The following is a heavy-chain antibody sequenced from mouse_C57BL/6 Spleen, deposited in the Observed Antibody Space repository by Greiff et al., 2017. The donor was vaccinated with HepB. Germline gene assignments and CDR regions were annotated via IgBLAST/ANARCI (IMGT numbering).Heavy chain of an antibody. J-gene: IGHJ3*01. Sequence: VQLKQSGPGLVKPSQSLSLTCSVTGYSITSGYYWNWIRQFPGNKLEWMGYISYDGSNNYNPSLKNRISITRDTSKNQFFLKLNSVTTEDTATYYCARDYDGGFAYWGQGTLVTVSA. V-gene: IGHV3-6*01. CDR3: ARDYDGGFAY. CDR2: ISYDGSN. CDR1: GYSITSGYY. D-gene: IGHD2-12*01.